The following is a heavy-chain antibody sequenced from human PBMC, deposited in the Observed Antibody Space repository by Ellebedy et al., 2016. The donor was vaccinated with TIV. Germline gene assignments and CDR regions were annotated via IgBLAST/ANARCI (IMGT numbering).Heavy chain of an antibody. Sequence: GESLKISCAASGFTFSNYAMNWVRQAPGKGLEWVSGIVGSGGSRYADSVKGRFTISRDNSKSTLDLQMSSLRAEDTAVYYCAKPRPLTLYWGQGTLVTVAS. CDR2: IVGSGGSR. V-gene: IGHV3-23*01. CDR1: GFTFSNYA. CDR3: AKPRPLTLY. D-gene: IGHD3-9*01. J-gene: IGHJ4*02.